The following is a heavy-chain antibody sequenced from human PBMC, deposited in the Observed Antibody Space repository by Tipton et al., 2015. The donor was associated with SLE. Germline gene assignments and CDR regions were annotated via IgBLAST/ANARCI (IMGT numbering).Heavy chain of an antibody. V-gene: IGHV4-61*02. J-gene: IGHJ4*02. Sequence: TLSLTCTVSGGSISSGSYSWHWLRQPAGKGLEWIGRIFNSQKTNYNPSLGGRLTLSVDTSRNQLSLKLSSVTAADTAVYYCARGSVVADDYWGQGTLVTVSS. CDR1: GGSISSGSYS. CDR2: IFNSQKT. D-gene: IGHD2-15*01. CDR3: ARGSVVADDY.